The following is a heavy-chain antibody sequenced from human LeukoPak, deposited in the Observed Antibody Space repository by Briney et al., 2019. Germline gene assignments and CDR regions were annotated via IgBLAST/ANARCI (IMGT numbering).Heavy chain of an antibody. CDR3: ARGLSSGTHFDY. CDR2: INSDGGTT. Sequence: GGSLRLSCGASGFTFGTYWMHWVRQAPGKGLVWVSGINSDGGTTTYADSVKGRFTISRDNAKNTLYLQMNNLRAEDTAIYYCARGLSSGTHFDYWGQGTLVTVSS. D-gene: IGHD3-22*01. J-gene: IGHJ4*02. V-gene: IGHV3-74*01. CDR1: GFTFGTYW.